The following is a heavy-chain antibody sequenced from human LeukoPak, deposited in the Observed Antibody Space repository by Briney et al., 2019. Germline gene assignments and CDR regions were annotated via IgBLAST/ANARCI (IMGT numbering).Heavy chain of an antibody. D-gene: IGHD1-26*01. J-gene: IGHJ4*02. CDR1: GFTFSSYS. Sequence: PGGSLRLSCAASGFTFSSYSMNWVRQAPGKGLEWVSSISSSSSYIYYADSVKGRFTISRDNSKNTLYLQMNSLRAGDTAAYYCAKAMGATLFDYWGQGTLVTVSS. CDR3: AKAMGATLFDY. V-gene: IGHV3-21*04. CDR2: ISSSSSYI.